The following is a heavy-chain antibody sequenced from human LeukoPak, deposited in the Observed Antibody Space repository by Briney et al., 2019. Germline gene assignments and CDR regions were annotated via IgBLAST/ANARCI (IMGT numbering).Heavy chain of an antibody. D-gene: IGHD3-22*01. CDR3: ARESGIVVVPPRRNYYYGMDV. CDR1: GFTVSSNY. CDR2: IYSGGST. Sequence: PGGSLRLSCAASGFTVSSNYMSWVRQAPGKGLEWVSVIYSGGSTYYADSVKGRFTISRDNSKNTLYLQMNSLRAEDTAVYYCARESGIVVVPPRRNYYYGMDVWGQGTTVTVSS. J-gene: IGHJ6*02. V-gene: IGHV3-53*01.